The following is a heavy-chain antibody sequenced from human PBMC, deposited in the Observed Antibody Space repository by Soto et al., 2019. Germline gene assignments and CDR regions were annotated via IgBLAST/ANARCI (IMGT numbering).Heavy chain of an antibody. CDR1: GFTFSNYG. Sequence: QVQLVESGGGVVQPGRSLRLSCAASGFTFSNYGMHWVRQAPGKGLEWVAVIWYDGSNKYYADSVKGRFTISRDNSKNTLYLQMNSLRAEDTAVYYCARDGVGCYDSSGYSAYFQHWGQGTLVTVSS. CDR3: ARDGVGCYDSSGYSAYFQH. CDR2: IWYDGSNK. V-gene: IGHV3-33*01. D-gene: IGHD3-22*01. J-gene: IGHJ1*01.